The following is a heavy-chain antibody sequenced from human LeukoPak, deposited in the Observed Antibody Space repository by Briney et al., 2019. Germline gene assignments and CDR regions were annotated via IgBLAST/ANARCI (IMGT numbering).Heavy chain of an antibody. J-gene: IGHJ4*02. CDR3: ARSDYGDYHDY. D-gene: IGHD4-17*01. V-gene: IGHV3-23*01. Sequence: PGGSLRLSCAASGFAFSSYAMSWVRQAPGKGLEWVSGINAGGDSTYHADSVKGRFTISRDNSKNTLYLQMNSLRAEDTAVYYCARSDYGDYHDYWGQGTLVTVSS. CDR2: INAGGDST. CDR1: GFAFSSYA.